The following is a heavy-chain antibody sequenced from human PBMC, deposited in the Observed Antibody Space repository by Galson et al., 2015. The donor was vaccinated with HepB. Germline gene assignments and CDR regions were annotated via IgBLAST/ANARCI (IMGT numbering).Heavy chain of an antibody. CDR1: GYTLTELS. V-gene: IGHV1-24*01. D-gene: IGHD3-16*01. J-gene: IGHJ3*02. CDR3: ATLSSDGAYAFDI. Sequence: SVKVSCKVSGYTLTELSMHWVRQAPGKGLEWMGGFDPEDGETIYAQRFQGRVTMTEDTSTDTAYMELSSLRSEDTAVYYCATLSSDGAYAFDIWGQGTMVTVSS. CDR2: FDPEDGET.